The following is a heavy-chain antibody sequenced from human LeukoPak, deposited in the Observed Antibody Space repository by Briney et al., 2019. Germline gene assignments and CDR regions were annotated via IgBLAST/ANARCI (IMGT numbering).Heavy chain of an antibody. D-gene: IGHD2-21*01. J-gene: IGHJ4*02. CDR2: INSDGSSS. V-gene: IGHV3-74*01. CDR1: GLPFNSFW. Sequence: GGSLRLSCVISGLPFNSFWMHWVRQAPGEGLVWVSRINSDGSSSAYADSVEGRFTISRNDAKNVLYLHMNSLRADDTAVYYCAICFSGCDYWGQGTLVTASS. CDR3: AICFSGCDY.